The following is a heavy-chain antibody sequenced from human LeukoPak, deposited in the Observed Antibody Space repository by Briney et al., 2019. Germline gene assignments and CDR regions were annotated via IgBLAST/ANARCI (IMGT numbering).Heavy chain of an antibody. CDR2: IGDSGFTT. Sequence: GGSLRLSCAASGFTFSNYGMIWVRQAPGKGLDWVSIIGDSGFTTYYGDSVKGRFVTSRDNSGNTLYLQMNSLRAEDTAVYYCARVLLGFDPWGQGTLVTVSS. D-gene: IGHD3-10*01. J-gene: IGHJ5*02. V-gene: IGHV3-23*01. CDR1: GFTFSNYG. CDR3: ARVLLGFDP.